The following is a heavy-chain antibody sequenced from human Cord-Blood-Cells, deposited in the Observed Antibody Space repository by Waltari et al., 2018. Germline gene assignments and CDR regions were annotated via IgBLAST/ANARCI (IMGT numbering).Heavy chain of an antibody. CDR3: ARGELIAAAYYFDY. CDR2: INHSGST. D-gene: IGHD6-13*01. Sequence: QVQLQQWGAGLLKPSETLSLTCAVYGGSFRGYYWSWIRQPPGKGLEWIGEINHSGSTNYNPSLKSRVTISVDTSKNQFSLKLSSVTAADTAVYYCARGELIAAAYYFDYWGQGTLVTVSS. V-gene: IGHV4-34*01. J-gene: IGHJ4*02. CDR1: GGSFRGYY.